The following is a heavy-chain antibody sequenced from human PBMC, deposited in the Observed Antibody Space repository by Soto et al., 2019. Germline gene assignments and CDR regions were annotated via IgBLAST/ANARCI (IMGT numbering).Heavy chain of an antibody. CDR2: IYYSGST. V-gene: IGHV4-30-4*01. D-gene: IGHD3-9*01. Sequence: SETLSLTCTVSGGSISSGDYYWSWIRQPPGKGLEWIGYIYYSGSTYYNPSLKSRVTISVDTSKNQFSLKLSSVTAADTAVYYCARILLHNVILTGYYKERNDAFDMWGQGKMVTVPS. CDR1: GGSISSGDYY. J-gene: IGHJ3*02. CDR3: ARILLHNVILTGYYKERNDAFDM.